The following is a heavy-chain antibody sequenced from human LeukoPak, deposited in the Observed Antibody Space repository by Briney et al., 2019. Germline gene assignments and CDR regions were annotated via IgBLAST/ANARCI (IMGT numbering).Heavy chain of an antibody. D-gene: IGHD3-9*01. CDR2: ISDTGSST. Sequence: GGTLRLSCAASGFTFRNYGINWFRQAPGRGLEWVSVISDTGSSTYYADSVKGRFTISRDNSKNTLYLQMNSLRAEDTAVYYCARDRVSEYYDILTVDYMDVWGKGTTVTISS. J-gene: IGHJ6*03. V-gene: IGHV3-23*01. CDR1: GFTFRNYG. CDR3: ARDRVSEYYDILTVDYMDV.